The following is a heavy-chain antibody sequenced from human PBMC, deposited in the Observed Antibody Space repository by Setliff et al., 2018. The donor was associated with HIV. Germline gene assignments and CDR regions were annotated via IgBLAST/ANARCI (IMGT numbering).Heavy chain of an antibody. D-gene: IGHD6-19*01. V-gene: IGHV4-31*03. CDR2: IYYSGRT. CDR3: ARVFTVAGTYYYYYMDV. J-gene: IGHJ6*03. CDR1: GGSISSGGYY. Sequence: SETLSLTCTVSGGSISSGGYYWSWIRQHPGMGLEWIGYIYYSGRTYYNPSLKSRITMSVDTSKNQFSLKLSSVTAADTAVYYCARVFTVAGTYYYYYMDVRGKGTTVTVSS.